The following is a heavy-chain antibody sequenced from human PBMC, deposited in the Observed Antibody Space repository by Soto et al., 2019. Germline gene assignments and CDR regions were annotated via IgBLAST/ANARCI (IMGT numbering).Heavy chain of an antibody. J-gene: IGHJ4*02. V-gene: IGHV3-21*01. CDR3: ARGICSGGSCYWDAYYFDY. Sequence: EVQLVESGGGLVKPGGSLRLSCAASGFTFSSYSMNWVRQAPGKGLEWVSSISSSSSYIYYADSVKGRFTISRDNAKNSLYLQMNSLRAEDTAVYYCARGICSGGSCYWDAYYFDYWGQGTLVTVSS. CDR2: ISSSSSYI. D-gene: IGHD2-15*01. CDR1: GFTFSSYS.